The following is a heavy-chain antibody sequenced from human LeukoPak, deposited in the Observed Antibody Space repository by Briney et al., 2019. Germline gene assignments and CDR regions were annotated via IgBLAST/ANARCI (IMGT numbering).Heavy chain of an antibody. D-gene: IGHD5-12*01. CDR3: ARGGYSGYKDFDY. J-gene: IGHJ4*02. V-gene: IGHV4-34*01. Sequence: SGTLSLTCAVYGGSFSGYYWSWIRQPPGKGLEWIGEINHSGSTNYNPSLKSRVTIPVDTSKNQFSLKLSSVTAADTAVYYCARGGYSGYKDFDYWGQGTLVTVSS. CDR2: INHSGST. CDR1: GGSFSGYY.